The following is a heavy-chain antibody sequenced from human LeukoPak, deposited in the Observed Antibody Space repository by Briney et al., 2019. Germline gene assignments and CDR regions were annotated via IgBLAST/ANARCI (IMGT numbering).Heavy chain of an antibody. D-gene: IGHD7-27*01. CDR2: TSYEGTNK. CDR1: GFIFSNFA. CDR3: ARFPENWVYYYYGMDV. V-gene: IGHV3-30-3*01. J-gene: IGHJ6*02. Sequence: GGSLRLSCAASGFIFSNFALHWVRLAPGKGLEWVALTSYEGTNKYYADSVKGRFTISRDNAKNSLYLQMNSLRAEDTAVYYCARFPENWVYYYYGMDVWGQGTTVTVSS.